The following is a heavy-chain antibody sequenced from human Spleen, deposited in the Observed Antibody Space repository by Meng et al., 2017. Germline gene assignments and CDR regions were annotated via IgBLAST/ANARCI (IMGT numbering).Heavy chain of an antibody. CDR2: INTDGSTT. CDR3: ARDLGGIFAY. V-gene: IGHV3-74*01. D-gene: IGHD6-13*01. J-gene: IGHJ4*02. CDR1: GFTFSSYW. Sequence: ESLKISCVASGFTFSSYWMHWVRQDPGKGLVWVSRINTDGSTTSYADSVKGRFTISRDNAKNTLYLQMNSLRAEDTAVYYCARDLGGIFAYWGQGALVTVSS.